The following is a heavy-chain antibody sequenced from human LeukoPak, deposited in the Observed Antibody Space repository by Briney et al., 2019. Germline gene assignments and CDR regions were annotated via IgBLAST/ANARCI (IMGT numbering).Heavy chain of an antibody. V-gene: IGHV1-69*04. CDR3: ARGLSSGYYYVAAFDI. CDR2: IIPILGIA. CDR1: GGTFSIYA. J-gene: IGHJ3*02. Sequence: SVKVSCKASGGTFSIYAISWVRQAPGQGLEWMGRIIPILGIANYAQKFQGRVTITADKSTSTAYMELSSLRSEDTAVYYCARGLSSGYYYVAAFDIWGQGTMVTVSS. D-gene: IGHD3-22*01.